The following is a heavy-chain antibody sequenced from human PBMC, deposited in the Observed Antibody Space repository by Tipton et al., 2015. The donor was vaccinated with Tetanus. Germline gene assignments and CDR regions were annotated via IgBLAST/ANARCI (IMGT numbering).Heavy chain of an antibody. V-gene: IGHV4-59*01. CDR3: ARDLGTSGSP. Sequence: TLSLTCTVSGDSITSFYWSWIRQPPGKGLEWIGYIFYGGTTNYNPSLKSRVTISLDTSKNQFSLQLSSVTAADTAVYYCARDLGTSGSPWGQGSLLTVSS. D-gene: IGHD1-7*01. J-gene: IGHJ5*02. CDR1: GDSITSFY. CDR2: IFYGGTT.